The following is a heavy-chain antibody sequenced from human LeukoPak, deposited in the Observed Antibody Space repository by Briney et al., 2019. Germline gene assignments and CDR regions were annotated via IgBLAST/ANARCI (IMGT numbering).Heavy chain of an antibody. CDR3: ARDPSITMIVVSMLDY. Sequence: GGSLRLSCAASGFTFSSYSMNWVRLAAGNGLEWVSYISSSSSTIYYADSVKGRFTISRDNAKNSLYLQMNSLRAEDTAVYYCARDPSITMIVVSMLDYCGQGTLVTVSS. CDR1: GFTFSSYS. CDR2: ISSSSSTI. V-gene: IGHV3-48*01. J-gene: IGHJ4*02. D-gene: IGHD3-22*01.